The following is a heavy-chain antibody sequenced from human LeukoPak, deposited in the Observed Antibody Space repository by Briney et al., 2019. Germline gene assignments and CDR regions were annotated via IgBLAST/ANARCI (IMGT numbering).Heavy chain of an antibody. V-gene: IGHV2-70*11. Sequence: SGPTLVNPTQTLTLTCTFSGFSLSTSGMCVSWIRQPPGKALEWLARSDWDDDKYYSTSLKTRLTISKDTSKNQVVLTMPNMDPVDTATYYCARSQYYYGSGSYYPGLFDYWGQGTLVTVSS. CDR2: SDWDDDK. CDR3: ARSQYYYGSGSYYPGLFDY. CDR1: GFSLSTSGMC. J-gene: IGHJ4*02. D-gene: IGHD3-10*01.